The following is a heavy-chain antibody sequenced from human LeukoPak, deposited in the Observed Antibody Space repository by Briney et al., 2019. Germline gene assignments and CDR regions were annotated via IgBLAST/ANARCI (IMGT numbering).Heavy chain of an antibody. CDR2: IRSDGSNK. V-gene: IGHV3-30*02. CDR1: GFTFSDHL. Sequence: GGSLRLSCEASGFTFSDHLMTWVRQAPGKGLEWMAFIRSDGSNKYYADSVKGRFTISRDNSKNTLYLQMNSLRAEDTAVYYCARILDSAWGELGYWGQGTLVTVSS. D-gene: IGHD6-19*01. CDR3: ARILDSAWGELGY. J-gene: IGHJ4*02.